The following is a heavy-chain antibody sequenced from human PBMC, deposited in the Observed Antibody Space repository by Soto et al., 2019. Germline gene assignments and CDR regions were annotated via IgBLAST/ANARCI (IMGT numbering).Heavy chain of an antibody. CDR1: GFTFSSYA. CDR2: IRGSGGST. D-gene: IGHD1-26*01. J-gene: IGHJ3*02. Sequence: GGSLRLSCAASGFTFSSYAMSWVRQAPGKGLEWVSAIRGSGGSTYYAESVKGRFTISRDNSKNTLYLQMNSLRAEDTAVYYCAKKGRGELGAFDIWGQGTMVTVSS. CDR3: AKKGRGELGAFDI. V-gene: IGHV3-23*01.